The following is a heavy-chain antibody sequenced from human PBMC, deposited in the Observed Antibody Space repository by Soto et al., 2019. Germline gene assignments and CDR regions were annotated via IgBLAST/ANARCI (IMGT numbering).Heavy chain of an antibody. CDR2: IYSGGST. Sequence: GGSLRLSCAASGFTVSSNYMSWVRQAPGKGLEWVSVIYSGGSTYYADSVKGRFTISRDNSKNTLYLQMNSLRAEDTAVYYCAKVVVPGYFGPWGQGTLVTVSS. D-gene: IGHD3-22*01. J-gene: IGHJ5*02. CDR3: AKVVVPGYFGP. CDR1: GFTVSSNY. V-gene: IGHV3-53*01.